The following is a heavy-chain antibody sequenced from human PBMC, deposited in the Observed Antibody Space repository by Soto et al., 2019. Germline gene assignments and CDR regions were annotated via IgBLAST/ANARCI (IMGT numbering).Heavy chain of an antibody. J-gene: IGHJ4*02. CDR3: ARGETYYYDSSGLDY. CDR2: IIPIFGTA. V-gene: IGHV1-69*13. D-gene: IGHD3-22*01. Sequence: ASVKVSCKASGGTFSSYAISWVRQAPGQGLEWMGGIIPIFGTANYAQKFQGRVTITADESTSTAYMELSSLRSEDTAVYYCARGETYYYDSSGLDYWGQGTLVTVSS. CDR1: GGTFSSYA.